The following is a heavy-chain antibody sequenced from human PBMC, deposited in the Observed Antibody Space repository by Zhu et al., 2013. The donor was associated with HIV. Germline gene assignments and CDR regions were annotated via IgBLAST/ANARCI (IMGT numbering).Heavy chain of an antibody. CDR3: ARGGGHVVVAVGTFDV. V-gene: IGHV1-69*09. CDR1: GVKLKFHA. CDR2: ILPALAST. J-gene: IGHJ3*01. D-gene: IGHD2-15*01. Sequence: QVQLMQSGPEVKRPGSSVRVSCQASGVKLKFHAISWIRQAPGQGLEWLGSILPALASTKYGRNFQGRVSFTADTSQNTVYMDLTNLKPDDTAVFYXARGGGHVVVAVGTFDVWGQGTSVTVSP.